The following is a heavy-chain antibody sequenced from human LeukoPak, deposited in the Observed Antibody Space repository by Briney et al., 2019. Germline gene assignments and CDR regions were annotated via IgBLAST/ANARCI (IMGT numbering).Heavy chain of an antibody. Sequence: PSETLSLTCTVSGGSISGYYWSWIRQPAGKGLEWIGRIYTSGTTHDNPSLKSRVTMSVDTSKNQFSLKLSSVTAADTAVYYCARGLISVAATDYWGQGTLVTVSS. J-gene: IGHJ4*02. CDR1: GGSISGYY. V-gene: IGHV4-4*07. CDR2: IYTSGTT. D-gene: IGHD6-19*01. CDR3: ARGLISVAATDY.